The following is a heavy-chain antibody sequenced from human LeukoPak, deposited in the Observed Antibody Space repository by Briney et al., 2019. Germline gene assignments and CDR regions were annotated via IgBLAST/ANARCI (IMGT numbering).Heavy chain of an antibody. CDR3: ARENGIQLWKPFDY. Sequence: PGGSLRLSCAASGFTFSSYAMHWVRQAPGKGLEWVAVISYDGSNKYYADSVKGRFTISRDNSKNTLYVQMNSLRAEDTAVYYCARENGIQLWKPFDYWGQGTLVTVSS. J-gene: IGHJ4*02. V-gene: IGHV3-30-3*01. CDR2: ISYDGSNK. D-gene: IGHD5-18*01. CDR1: GFTFSSYA.